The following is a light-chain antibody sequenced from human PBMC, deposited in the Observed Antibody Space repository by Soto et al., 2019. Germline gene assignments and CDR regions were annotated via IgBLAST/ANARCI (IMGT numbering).Light chain of an antibody. CDR1: QSVSNY. J-gene: IGKJ5*01. CDR3: QHRSNWHIT. CDR2: DAS. V-gene: IGKV3-11*01. Sequence: EIVLTQSPATLSLSPGERAALSCRASQSVSNYLAWYQQKPGQAPRLLIYDASNRATGIPARFSGGGSGTDFTLTISSLEPEDFALYYCQHRSNWHITLGQGTRLEIK.